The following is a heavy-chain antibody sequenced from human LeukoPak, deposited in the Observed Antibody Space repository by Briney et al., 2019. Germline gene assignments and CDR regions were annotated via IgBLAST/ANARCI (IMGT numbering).Heavy chain of an antibody. CDR3: ARTGAAGTLRYYFDY. J-gene: IGHJ4*02. CDR2: IIPIFGTA. D-gene: IGHD6-13*01. Sequence: SVKVSCKASGYTFTSYGISWVRQAPGQGLEWMGGIIPIFGTANYAQKFQGRVTITADESTSTAYMELSSLRSEDTAVYYCARTGAAGTLRYYFDYWGQGTLVTVSS. CDR1: GYTFTSYG. V-gene: IGHV1-69*13.